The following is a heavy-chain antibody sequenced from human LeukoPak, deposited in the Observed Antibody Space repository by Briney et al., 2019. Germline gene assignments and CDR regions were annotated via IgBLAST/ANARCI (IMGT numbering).Heavy chain of an antibody. CDR2: ISSSGSTI. V-gene: IGHV3-48*03. CDR3: AELGITMIGGV. CDR1: GFTFSSYE. J-gene: IGHJ6*04. Sequence: GGSLRLSCAASGFTFSSYEMNWVRQAPGKGLEWVSYISSSGSTIYYADSVKGRFTISRDIAKNSLQMNSLRAEDTAVYYCAELGITMIGGVWGKGTTVTISS. D-gene: IGHD3-10*02.